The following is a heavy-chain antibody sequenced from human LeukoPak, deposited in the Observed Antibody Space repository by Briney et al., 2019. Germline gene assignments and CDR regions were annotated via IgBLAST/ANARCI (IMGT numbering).Heavy chain of an antibody. CDR1: GGTFSSYA. V-gene: IGHV1-69*05. D-gene: IGHD2-2*01. Sequence: GASVKVSCKASGGTFSSYAISWVRQAPGQGLEWMGRIIPIFGTANYAQKFQGRVPITTDESTSTAYMELSSLRSEDTAVYYCARDQIVVVPAAMNGAFDIWGQGTMVTVSS. CDR3: ARDQIVVVPAAMNGAFDI. J-gene: IGHJ3*02. CDR2: IIPIFGTA.